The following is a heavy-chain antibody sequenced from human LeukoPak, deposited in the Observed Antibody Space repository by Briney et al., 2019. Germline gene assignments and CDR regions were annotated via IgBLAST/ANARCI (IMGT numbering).Heavy chain of an antibody. D-gene: IGHD3-22*01. J-gene: IGHJ4*02. CDR2: ISSSSSTI. CDR3: ARPRSSGYYWYFDY. CDR1: GFTFSSYS. Sequence: GGSLRLSCAASGFTFSSYSMNWVRQAPGKGLEWASYISSSSSTIYYADSVKGRFTISRDNAKNSLYLQMNSLRAEDTAVYYCARPRSSGYYWYFDYWGQGTLVTVSS. V-gene: IGHV3-48*01.